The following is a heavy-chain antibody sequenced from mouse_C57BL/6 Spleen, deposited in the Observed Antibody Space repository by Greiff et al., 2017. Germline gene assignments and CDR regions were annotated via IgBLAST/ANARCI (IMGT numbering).Heavy chain of an antibody. J-gene: IGHJ3*01. V-gene: IGHV1-19*01. D-gene: IGHD1-1*01. CDR1: GYTFTDYY. CDR2: INPYNGGT. CDR3: ARSDYGSETY. Sequence: EVQLQQSGPVLVKPGASVKMSCKASGYTFTDYYMNWVKQSHGKSLEWIGVINPYNGGTSYNQKFKGKATLTVDKSSSTAYMELNSLTSEDSAVYYCARSDYGSETYGGQGTLVTVSA.